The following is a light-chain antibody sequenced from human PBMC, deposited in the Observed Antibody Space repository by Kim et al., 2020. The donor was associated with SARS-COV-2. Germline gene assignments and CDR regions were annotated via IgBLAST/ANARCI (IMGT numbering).Light chain of an antibody. CDR1: QDISNS. CDR2: EAT. CDR3: QQYDGVPFT. Sequence: DIQLTQSPSSLSASVGDRVTISCLASQDISNSLNWYQQKPGEPPKLLIYEATNLETGVPIRFSGSTSVTDFAFTVSSLQPEDIATYYCQQYDGVPFTFGGGTKVDIK. V-gene: IGKV1-33*01. J-gene: IGKJ4*01.